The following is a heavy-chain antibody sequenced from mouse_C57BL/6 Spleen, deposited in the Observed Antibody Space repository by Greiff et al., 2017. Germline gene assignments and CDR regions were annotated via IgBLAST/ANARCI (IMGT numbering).Heavy chain of an antibody. V-gene: IGHV5-4*01. D-gene: IGHD2-4*01. CDR2: ISDGGSYT. CDR3: AREAGLRDAMDY. J-gene: IGHJ4*01. Sequence: DVKLVESGGGLVKPGGSLKLSCAASGFTFSSYAMSWVRQTPEKRLEWVATISDGGSYTYYPDNVKGRFTISRDNAKNNLYLQMSQLKSEDTAMYYCAREAGLRDAMDYWGQGTSVTVSS. CDR1: GFTFSSYA.